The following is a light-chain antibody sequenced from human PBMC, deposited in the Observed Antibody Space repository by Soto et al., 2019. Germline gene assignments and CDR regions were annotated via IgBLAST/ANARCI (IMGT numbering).Light chain of an antibody. CDR2: GNS. CDR1: SSNIGAGYD. J-gene: IGLJ2*01. CDR3: QSYDSSLSGSVV. V-gene: IGLV1-40*01. Sequence: QSVLTQPPSVSGAPGQWVTISCTGSSSNIGAGYDVHWYQQLPGTAPKLLIYGNSNRPSGVPDRFSGSKTGTSASLAITGLQAEDGADYYCQSYDSSLSGSVVFGGGTKLTVL.